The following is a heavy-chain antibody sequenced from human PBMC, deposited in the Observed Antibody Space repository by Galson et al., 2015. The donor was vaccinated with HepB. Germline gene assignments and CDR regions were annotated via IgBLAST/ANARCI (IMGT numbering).Heavy chain of an antibody. Sequence: SLRLSCAASGFTFSSYAMSWVRQAPGKGLEWVSAISGSGGSTYYADSVKGRFTISRDNSKNTLYLQMNSLRAEDTAVYYCAKDPLGSGSYFIDAFDIWGQGTMVTVSS. CDR1: GFTFSSYA. J-gene: IGHJ3*02. V-gene: IGHV3-23*01. CDR2: ISGSGGST. CDR3: AKDPLGSGSYFIDAFDI. D-gene: IGHD3-10*01.